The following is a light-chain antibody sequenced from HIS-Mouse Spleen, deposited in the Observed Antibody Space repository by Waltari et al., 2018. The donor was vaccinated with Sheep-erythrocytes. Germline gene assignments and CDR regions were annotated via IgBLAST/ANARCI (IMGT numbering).Light chain of an antibody. CDR1: QSVSSY. J-gene: IGKJ2*01. Sequence: EIVLTQSPATLSWSPGERANLSCRASQSVSSYLAWYQQKPGQAPRLLIYDASNRATGIPARFSGSGSGTDFTLTISSLEPEDFAVYYCQQRSNWYTFGQGTKLEIK. CDR2: DAS. CDR3: QQRSNWYT. V-gene: IGKV3-11*01.